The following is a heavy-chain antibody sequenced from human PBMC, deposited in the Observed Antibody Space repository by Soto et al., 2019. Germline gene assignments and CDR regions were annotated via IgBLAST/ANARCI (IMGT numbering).Heavy chain of an antibody. J-gene: IGHJ6*02. CDR2: IIPIFGTA. V-gene: IGHV1-69*01. CDR3: ARGSYYDSSGYYPYYYYYGMDV. CDR1: GGTFSSYA. Sequence: QVQLVQSGAEVKKPGSSVKVSCKASGGTFSSYAISWVRQAPGQGLEWMGGIIPIFGTANYAQKFQGRVTITADESKSKDYMELSSLRSEDTAVYYCARGSYYDSSGYYPYYYYYGMDVWGQGSTVTVSS. D-gene: IGHD3-22*01.